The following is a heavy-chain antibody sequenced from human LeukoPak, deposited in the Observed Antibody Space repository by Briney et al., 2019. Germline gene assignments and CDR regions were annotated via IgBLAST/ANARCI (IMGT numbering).Heavy chain of an antibody. CDR2: TSGSGGRT. V-gene: IGHV3-23*01. Sequence: GGSLRLSCAASGFTFSSYAMSWVRQAPGKGLEWVSATSGSGGRTYYADSVKGRFTSSRDNSKNTLYLQMNSLRAEDTAVYYCAKLYSGSYLADYWGQGTLVTVSS. CDR1: GFTFSSYA. CDR3: AKLYSGSYLADY. J-gene: IGHJ4*02. D-gene: IGHD1-26*01.